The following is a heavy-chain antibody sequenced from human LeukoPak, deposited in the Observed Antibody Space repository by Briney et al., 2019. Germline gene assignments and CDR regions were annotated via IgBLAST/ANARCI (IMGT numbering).Heavy chain of an antibody. J-gene: IGHJ4*02. Sequence: PGESLRLSCVASGFSFNTYWMSWVRQAPGEGLEWVANINQDGTEKYYVDSVKGRFIISRDYGKNSLYLQMNSLRVEDTAVYYCAKLAKYFYGSETFYFFEHWGQGTPVTASS. CDR3: AKLAKYFYGSETFYFFEH. D-gene: IGHD3-10*01. CDR2: INQDGTEK. CDR1: GFSFNTYW. V-gene: IGHV3-7*01.